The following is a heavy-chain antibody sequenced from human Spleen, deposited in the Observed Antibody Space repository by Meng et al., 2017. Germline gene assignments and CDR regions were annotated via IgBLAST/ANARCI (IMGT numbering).Heavy chain of an antibody. CDR3: ARGPTTMAHDFDY. J-gene: IGHJ4*02. V-gene: IGHV4-34*01. CDR2: INHSGST. CDR1: GGSFSDYN. D-gene: IGHD4-11*01. Sequence: VPLRQCGGGWLKPSETLSRTCVVSGGSFSDYNWSWIRQPPGKGLGWIGEINHSGSTNYNPSLESRATISVDTSQNNLSLKLSSVTAADSAVYYCARGPTTMAHDFDYWGQGTLVTVSS.